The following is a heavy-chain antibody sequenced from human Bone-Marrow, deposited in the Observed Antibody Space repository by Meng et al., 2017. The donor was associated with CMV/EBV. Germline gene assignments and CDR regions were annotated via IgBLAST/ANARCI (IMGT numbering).Heavy chain of an antibody. CDR2: IYYSGST. J-gene: IGHJ6*02. D-gene: IGHD3-3*01. V-gene: IGHV4-39*01. CDR1: GGSISSSSYY. Sequence: SETLSLTCTVSGGSISSSSYYWGWIRQPPGKGLEWIGSIYYSGSTYYNPSLKSRVTISVDTSKNQFSLKLSSVTAADTAVYYCARHLSYYDFWSGYPPLYYYYGMDGWGQGTTVTVSS. CDR3: ARHLSYYDFWSGYPPLYYYYGMDG.